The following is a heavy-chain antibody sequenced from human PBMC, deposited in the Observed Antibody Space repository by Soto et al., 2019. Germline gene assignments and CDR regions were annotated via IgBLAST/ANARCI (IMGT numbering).Heavy chain of an antibody. CDR3: ARDRGPSSGYYPYWFDP. J-gene: IGHJ5*02. V-gene: IGHV1-69*12. D-gene: IGHD3-22*01. Sequence: QIQLVQSGAEVKKPGSSVKVSCKASGGTFSSYAITWVRQAPGQGLEWMGGIIPIFGTANYAQKFQGRVTITEDDSTRTAYRELSSLRSEDTAVYYCARDRGPSSGYYPYWFDPWGQGTLVTVSS. CDR2: IIPIFGTA. CDR1: GGTFSSYA.